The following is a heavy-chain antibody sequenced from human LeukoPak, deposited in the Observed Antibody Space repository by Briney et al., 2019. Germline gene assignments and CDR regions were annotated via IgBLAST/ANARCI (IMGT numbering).Heavy chain of an antibody. CDR1: GFTFSYYG. Sequence: GGSLGLSCAASGFTFSYYGMHWARQAPGKGLEWVAFIQHDESNEDYEDSVKGRFTISRDNPKNTLYLQLNSLRDEDTAVYYCAKDGSGSIDLWGRGTLVTVSS. J-gene: IGHJ5*02. CDR2: IQHDESNE. V-gene: IGHV3-30*02. CDR3: AKDGSGSIDL. D-gene: IGHD3-22*01.